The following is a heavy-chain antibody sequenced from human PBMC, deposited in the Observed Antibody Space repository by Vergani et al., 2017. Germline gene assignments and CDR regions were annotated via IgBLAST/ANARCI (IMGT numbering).Heavy chain of an antibody. CDR2: TRNKANSYTT. CDR1: GFTFSDHY. Sequence: EVQLLESGGGLVQPGGSLRLSCAASGFTFSDHYMDWVRQAPGKGLEWVGRTRNKANSYTTEYAASVKGRFTISRDDSKNSLYLQMNSLRAEDTAVYYCARAPDRRYYYYGMDVWGQGTTVTVSS. J-gene: IGHJ6*02. CDR3: ARAPDRRYYYYGMDV. V-gene: IGHV3-72*01.